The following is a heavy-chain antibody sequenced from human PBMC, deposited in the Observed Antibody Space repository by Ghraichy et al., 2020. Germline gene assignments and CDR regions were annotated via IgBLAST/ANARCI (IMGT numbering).Heavy chain of an antibody. V-gene: IGHV4-4*02. CDR3: ASENSGSYRTEKYNYYGMDV. CDR2: IYHSGST. D-gene: IGHD1-26*01. J-gene: IGHJ6*02. Sequence: SETLSLTCAVSGGSISSSKWWIWVRQPPGKGLEWIGEIYHSGSTNYNPSLKSRVTISVDKSKNQLSLKLSSVTAADTAVYYCASENSGSYRTEKYNYYGMDVWGQGTTVTVSS. CDR1: GGSISSSKW.